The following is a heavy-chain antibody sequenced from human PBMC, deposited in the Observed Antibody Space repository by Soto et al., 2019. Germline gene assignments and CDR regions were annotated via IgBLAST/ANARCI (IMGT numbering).Heavy chain of an antibody. CDR1: EVNFRNYS. V-gene: IGHV3-48*02. CDR3: ARGGFTVTLDY. D-gene: IGHD4-17*01. Sequence: PQRLWYAVSEVNFRNYSMHRVRQAPGKGLEWASYISSSSSTIYYADSVKGRFTISRDNAKNSLYLQMNSLRDEDMAVYYCARGGFTVTLDYWGQGTLVTVSS. J-gene: IGHJ4*02. CDR2: ISSSSSTI.